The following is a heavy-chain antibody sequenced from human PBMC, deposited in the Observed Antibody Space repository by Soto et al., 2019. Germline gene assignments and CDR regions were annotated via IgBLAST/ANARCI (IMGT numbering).Heavy chain of an antibody. Sequence: EVQLLVSGGGLVQPGGSLRLSCAASGFTFSSYAMSWVRQAPGKGLEWVSAISGSGGSTYYADSVKGRFTISRDDSKNTLYLQMNSLRAEDTAVYYCAKVRGYSSGWMYYYGMDVWGQGTTVTVSS. J-gene: IGHJ6*02. CDR1: GFTFSSYA. V-gene: IGHV3-23*01. CDR2: ISGSGGST. D-gene: IGHD6-19*01. CDR3: AKVRGYSSGWMYYYGMDV.